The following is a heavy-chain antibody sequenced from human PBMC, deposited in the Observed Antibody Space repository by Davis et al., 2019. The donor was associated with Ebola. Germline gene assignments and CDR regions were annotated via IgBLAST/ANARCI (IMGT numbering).Heavy chain of an antibody. Sequence: MPSETLSLTCPVYGGSSSGYYWSCIRQLPGNVLGWIGETNHSGSTNYNPSLKSRVTISVDTSKNQFSLKLSSVTAADTAVYYCARGRTMVDYWGQGTLITVSS. D-gene: IGHD3-10*01. J-gene: IGHJ4*02. V-gene: IGHV4-34*01. CDR1: GGSSSGYY. CDR2: TNHSGST. CDR3: ARGRTMVDY.